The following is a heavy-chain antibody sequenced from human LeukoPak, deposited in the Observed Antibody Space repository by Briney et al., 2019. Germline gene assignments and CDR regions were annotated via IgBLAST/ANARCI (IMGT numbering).Heavy chain of an antibody. V-gene: IGHV1-2*02. Sequence: PEASVKVSCKASGYTFTDYSLHWVRQAPGQGLEWMGWINPNSGGTNYAQKFQGRVTMTRDTSISTAYMELSRLRSDDTAVYYCARVGSCSSTSCYAYLFDYWGQGTLVTVSS. D-gene: IGHD2-2*01. CDR1: GYTFTDYS. J-gene: IGHJ4*02. CDR2: INPNSGGT. CDR3: ARVGSCSSTSCYAYLFDY.